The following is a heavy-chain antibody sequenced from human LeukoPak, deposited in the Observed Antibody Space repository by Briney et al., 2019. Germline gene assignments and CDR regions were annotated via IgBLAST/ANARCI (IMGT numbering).Heavy chain of an antibody. CDR2: INSDGSST. D-gene: IGHD6-13*01. Sequence: GGSLRLSCAASGFTFSSYWMHWVRQAPGKGLVWVSRINSDGSSTSYADSVKGRFTISRDNAKNSLDLQMNSLKVEDTAVYYCATPAAGPGAEYSLYWGQGTLVIVSS. J-gene: IGHJ1*01. CDR3: ATPAAGPGAEYSLY. V-gene: IGHV3-74*01. CDR1: GFTFSSYW.